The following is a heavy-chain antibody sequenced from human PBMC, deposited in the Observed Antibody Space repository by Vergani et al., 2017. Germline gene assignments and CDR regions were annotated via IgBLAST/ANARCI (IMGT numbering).Heavy chain of an antibody. J-gene: IGHJ4*02. V-gene: IGHV3-33*01. CDR3: ARDVPTTDY. Sequence: QVQLVESGGGVVQPGRSLRLSCAASGFTFSSYGMHWVRQAPGKGLEWVAVIWYDGSNKYYADSVKGRFTISRDNSKNTLYLQMKSLRAEDTAVYYCARDVPTTDYWGQGTLLTVSS. CDR1: GFTFSSYG. CDR2: IWYDGSNK. D-gene: IGHD4-17*01.